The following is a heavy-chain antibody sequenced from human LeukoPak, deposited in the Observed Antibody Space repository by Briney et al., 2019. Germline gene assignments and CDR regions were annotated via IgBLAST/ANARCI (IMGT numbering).Heavy chain of an antibody. CDR3: AREGTTTVIPPTPLYYFMDV. CDR1: VGSISSSY. CDR2: IYPSGNT. Sequence: PSETLSLTCTVSVGSISSSYWRWIRQPAGKGLEWIGRIYPSGNTKYNPSLKSRVTMSVDTSKNQFSLRLTSVAAADTAVYYCAREGTTTVIPPTPLYYFMDVWGKGTTVTVSS. D-gene: IGHD4-11*01. V-gene: IGHV4-4*07. J-gene: IGHJ6*03.